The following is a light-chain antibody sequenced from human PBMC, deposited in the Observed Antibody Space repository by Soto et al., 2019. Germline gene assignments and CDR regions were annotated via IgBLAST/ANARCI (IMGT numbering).Light chain of an antibody. CDR2: EVS. V-gene: IGLV2-14*03. Sequence: QSALTQPASVSGSPGQSITISCAGTSSDLGAYKYVSWYQQHPDKAPKLILYEVSRRPSRVSNRFSGSKSGNTTSLTISGLLAEEEADYSCSSYTNTSTLVFGTGTKVTVL. J-gene: IGLJ1*01. CDR1: SSDLGAYKY. CDR3: SSYTNTSTLV.